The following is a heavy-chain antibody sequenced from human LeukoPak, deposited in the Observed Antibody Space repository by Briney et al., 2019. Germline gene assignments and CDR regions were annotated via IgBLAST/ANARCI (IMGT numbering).Heavy chain of an antibody. J-gene: IGHJ3*02. V-gene: IGHV3-74*01. D-gene: IGHD6-25*01. CDR2: IKSDGSIT. CDR1: RFTFSSYW. CDR3: ARVGARLGAFDI. Sequence: GGSLRLSCAASRFTFSSYWMHWVRQAPGKGLVWVSRIKSDGSITNYADSVKGRFTISRDNAKNTLYVQMNSLRAEDTAVYYCARVGARLGAFDIWGQGTMVTVSS.